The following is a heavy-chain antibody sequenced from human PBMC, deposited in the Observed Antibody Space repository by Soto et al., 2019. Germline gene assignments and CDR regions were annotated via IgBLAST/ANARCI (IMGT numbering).Heavy chain of an antibody. V-gene: IGHV1-18*01. CDR1: GYMFTSYG. CDR3: ARFNGSGTNYYMDV. J-gene: IGHJ6*03. D-gene: IGHD3-10*01. Sequence: QVQLVQSGAELKKPGASAKVSCKASGYMFTSYGISWVQQAPGQGLEWMAWISVNNGNTNYAQKFQGRVTMTTDTSTNTAHMELRSLRYDDTAVYYCARFNGSGTNYYMDVWGKGTTVIVSS. CDR2: ISVNNGNT.